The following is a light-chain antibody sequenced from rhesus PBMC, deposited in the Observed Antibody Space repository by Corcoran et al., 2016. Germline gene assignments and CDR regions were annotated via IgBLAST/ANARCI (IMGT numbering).Light chain of an antibody. CDR1: QSVSSS. V-gene: IGKV3-24*01. CDR3: LQHSNWPRT. CDR2: GAS. Sequence: EIVMTQSPATLSLSPGERATLSCRASQSVSSSFAWYQQKPGQAPRLLIKGASSRAPGIPDRFSGSGSGTDFTLPISSLEPEDVAVYYCLQHSNWPRTFGQGTKVDIQ. J-gene: IGKJ1*01.